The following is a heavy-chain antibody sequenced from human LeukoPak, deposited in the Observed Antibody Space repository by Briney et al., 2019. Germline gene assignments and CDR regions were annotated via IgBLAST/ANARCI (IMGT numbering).Heavy chain of an antibody. Sequence: SETLSLTCTVSGGSISSYYWSWIRQPPGKGLEWIGYIYYIGSTYYSPSLKSRVTISADTSKNQFSLKLSSVTAADTAVYYCARDSRYASGRAFDNWGQGTLVTVSS. D-gene: IGHD6-19*01. V-gene: IGHV4-59*12. J-gene: IGHJ4*02. CDR2: IYYIGST. CDR3: ARDSRYASGRAFDN. CDR1: GGSISSYY.